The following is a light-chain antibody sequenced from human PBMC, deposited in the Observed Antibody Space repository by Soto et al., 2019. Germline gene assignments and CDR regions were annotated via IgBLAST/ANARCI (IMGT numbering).Light chain of an antibody. V-gene: IGKV1-5*01. Sequence: DIQMTQSPSTLSASVGDRVTITCRASQSISSWLAWYQQKPGKAPKLLIYDASSLETGVPSRFSGSGSGTEFTLTISSLQPDDFATYYCQQYNSYSLFGQGTKLEIK. J-gene: IGKJ2*01. CDR1: QSISSW. CDR3: QQYNSYSL. CDR2: DAS.